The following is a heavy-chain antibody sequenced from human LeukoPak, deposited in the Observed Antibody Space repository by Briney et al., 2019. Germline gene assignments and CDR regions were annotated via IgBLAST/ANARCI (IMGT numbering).Heavy chain of an antibody. CDR3: ARDATGTNGMDV. V-gene: IGHV1-69*04. J-gene: IGHJ6*02. CDR1: GGTFSSYA. D-gene: IGHD1-7*01. CDR2: IIPILGIA. Sequence: SVKVSCKASGGTFSSYAISWVRQAPGQGLEWMGRIIPILGIANYAQKFQGRVTITADKSTSTAYMELSSLRSEDTAVYYCARDATGTNGMDVWGQGTTVTVSS.